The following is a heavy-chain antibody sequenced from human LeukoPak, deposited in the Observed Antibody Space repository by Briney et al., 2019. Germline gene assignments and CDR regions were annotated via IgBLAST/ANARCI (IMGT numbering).Heavy chain of an antibody. CDR3: ASNNCSSTSCYSENKQIYYYYYMDV. V-gene: IGHV1-69*05. D-gene: IGHD2-2*01. J-gene: IGHJ6*03. CDR1: GVTFSSYA. Sequence: SVKVSCKASGVTFSSYAISWVRQAPGQGLEWMGGIIPIFGTANYAQKFQGRVTITTDESTSTAYMELSSLRSEDTAVYYCASNNCSSTSCYSENKQIYYYYYMDVWGKGTTVTVSS. CDR2: IIPIFGTA.